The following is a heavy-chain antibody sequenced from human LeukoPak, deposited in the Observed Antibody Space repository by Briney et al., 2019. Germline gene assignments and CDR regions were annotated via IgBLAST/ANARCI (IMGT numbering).Heavy chain of an antibody. Sequence: GESLKLSCAASGFTFSGSTMHWVRQASGKGLEWVGRIRSKANSYATAYAASVKGRFTISRDDSKNTAYLQMNSLKTEDTAVYYCTRLETTTDAFDIWGQGTMVTVSS. CDR1: GFTFSGST. D-gene: IGHD1-1*01. CDR3: TRLETTTDAFDI. V-gene: IGHV3-73*01. J-gene: IGHJ3*02. CDR2: IRSKANSYAT.